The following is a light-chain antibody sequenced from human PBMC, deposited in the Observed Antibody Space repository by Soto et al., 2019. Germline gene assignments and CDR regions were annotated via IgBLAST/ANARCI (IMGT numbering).Light chain of an antibody. CDR3: QHFGNSSTELT. CDR2: GAS. CDR1: QTIDLSS. Sequence: DIVLTQSPDSLSLSPGERATLSCRTSQTIDLSSLTWYQHKAGQAPRLLIYGASTRAKGIPDRFSASGSGTDFTLTLSRLKPQDFALYYCQHFGNSSTELTFGPGTRVAV. V-gene: IGKV3-20*01. J-gene: IGKJ3*01.